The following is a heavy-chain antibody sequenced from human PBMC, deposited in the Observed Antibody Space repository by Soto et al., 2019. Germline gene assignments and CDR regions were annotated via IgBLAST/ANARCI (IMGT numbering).Heavy chain of an antibody. J-gene: IGHJ4*02. CDR2: TYYSGKT. V-gene: IGHV4-39*01. CDR1: GASITSTTYF. CDR3: AKNLPRTGRFDY. Sequence: PSETLSLTCSLSGASITSTTYFWAWIRKTPGKGLEWVGSTYYSGKTHYNPSLKSRATISVDRSRNQFSLEVKSVTAADTAVYYCAKNLPRTGRFDYWGQGTVVTVSS.